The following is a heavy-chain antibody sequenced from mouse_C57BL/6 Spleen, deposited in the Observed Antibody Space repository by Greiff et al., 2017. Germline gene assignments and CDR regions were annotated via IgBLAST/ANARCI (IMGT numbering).Heavy chain of an antibody. J-gene: IGHJ3*01. Sequence: VQLQQSGPELVKPGASVKISCKASGYSFTGYYMNWVKQSPEKSLEWIGEINPSTGGTTYNQKFKAKATLTVDKSSSTAYMQLTSLTSEDSAVYYCAGYDYETWFAYWGQGTLVTASA. CDR3: AGYDYETWFAY. V-gene: IGHV1-42*01. CDR2: INPSTGGT. D-gene: IGHD2-4*01. CDR1: GYSFTGYY.